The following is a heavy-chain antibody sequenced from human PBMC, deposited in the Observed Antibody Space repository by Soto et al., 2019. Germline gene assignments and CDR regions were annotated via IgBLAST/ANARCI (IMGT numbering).Heavy chain of an antibody. CDR3: AKDSWYFDL. Sequence: PGGSLRLSCEASGFIFTNFWMHWVRQVPGKGLVWVSRIDTSGNSTSYADSVKGRFTISRDNAKNTVSLQMNSLRAEDTGVYYCAKDSWYFDLWSQGSLVTVSS. V-gene: IGHV3-74*01. J-gene: IGHJ4*02. CDR2: IDTSGNST. D-gene: IGHD6-13*01. CDR1: GFIFTNFW.